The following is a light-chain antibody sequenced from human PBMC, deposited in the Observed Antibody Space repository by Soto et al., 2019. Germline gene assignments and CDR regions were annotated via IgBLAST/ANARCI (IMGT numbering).Light chain of an antibody. CDR2: EVS. CDR1: SSDIGAYDL. J-gene: IGLJ1*01. CDR3: TSFAPGRIYV. Sequence: QSALAQPAAVSGYPGQSNTISCSGTSSDIGAYDLLSWYQQHPGRAPKLIIYEVSHRFSGLSYRFSGSKSGNTASLTISGLQAEDEGDYYCTSFAPGRIYVFGSGTKVTVL. V-gene: IGLV2-14*03.